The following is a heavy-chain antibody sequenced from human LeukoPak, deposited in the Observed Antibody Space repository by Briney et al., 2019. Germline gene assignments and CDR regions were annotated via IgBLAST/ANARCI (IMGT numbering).Heavy chain of an antibody. Sequence: GGSLRLSCAVSGFTFKLYWMHWVRQAPGKGPVWVSRINDDGSDTTYADSVKGRFTISRDDAKNMLFLQMNSLRAEDTAVYYCARDSGDNPFDYWGQGTLVTVSS. CDR3: ARDSGDNPFDY. D-gene: IGHD4-23*01. V-gene: IGHV3-74*01. J-gene: IGHJ4*02. CDR1: GFTFKLYW. CDR2: INDDGSDT.